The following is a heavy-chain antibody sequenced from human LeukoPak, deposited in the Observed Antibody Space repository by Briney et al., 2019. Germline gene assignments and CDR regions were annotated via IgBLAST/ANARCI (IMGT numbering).Heavy chain of an antibody. CDR3: ARERGGAYFDY. V-gene: IGHV3-66*02. Sequence: PGGSLRLSCAASGFTVSSNYMSWVRQAPGKGLEWVSVIYSGGSTYYADSVKGRFTISRDNSKNTLYLQMNSLRAEDTAVYYCARERGGAYFDYWGQGTLVAVSS. CDR2: IYSGGST. D-gene: IGHD3-16*01. J-gene: IGHJ4*02. CDR1: GFTVSSNY.